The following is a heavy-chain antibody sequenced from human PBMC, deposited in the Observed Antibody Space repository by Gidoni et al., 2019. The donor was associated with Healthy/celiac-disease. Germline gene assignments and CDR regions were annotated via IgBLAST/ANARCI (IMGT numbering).Heavy chain of an antibody. J-gene: IGHJ4*02. Sequence: QVTLKESGPALVKPTQTLTLTCTFSGFPLSTSGMRVSWIRQPPGKALEWLARIDWDDDKFYSTSLKTRLTISKDTSKNQVVLTMTNMDPVDTATYYCARMDGDYGPFDYWGQGTLVTVSS. D-gene: IGHD4-17*01. CDR1: GFPLSTSGMR. CDR2: IDWDDDK. CDR3: ARMDGDYGPFDY. V-gene: IGHV2-70*04.